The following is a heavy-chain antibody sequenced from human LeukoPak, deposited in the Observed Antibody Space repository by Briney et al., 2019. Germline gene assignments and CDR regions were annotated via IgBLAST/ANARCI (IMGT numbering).Heavy chain of an antibody. D-gene: IGHD3-9*01. Sequence: GGSLRLSCAASGFTFSDYYMSWIRQAPGKGLEWVSYISSSGSIIYYADSVKGRFTISRDNAKNSLYLQMNSLRAEDTAVYYCARGLDILTGYSRAFDIWGQGTMVTVSS. V-gene: IGHV3-11*01. CDR1: GFTFSDYY. J-gene: IGHJ3*02. CDR3: ARGLDILTGYSRAFDI. CDR2: ISSSGSII.